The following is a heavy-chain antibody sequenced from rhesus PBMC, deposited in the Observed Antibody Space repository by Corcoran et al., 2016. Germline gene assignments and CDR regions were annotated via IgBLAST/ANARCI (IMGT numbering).Heavy chain of an antibody. CDR3: ARDAVQLEPWGTFDY. CDR2: ISGSSGST. V-gene: IGHV4-65*01. D-gene: IGHD1-1*01. CDR1: GGSVSRSNW. Sequence: QVQLQESGPGLVKPSETLSLTCAVSGGSVSRSNWWSWIRQPPGKGLEWIGYISGSSGSTYYNPSLKSRVTISTDTSKNQFSLKLSSVTAADTAVYYWARDAVQLEPWGTFDYWGQGVLVTVSS. J-gene: IGHJ4*01.